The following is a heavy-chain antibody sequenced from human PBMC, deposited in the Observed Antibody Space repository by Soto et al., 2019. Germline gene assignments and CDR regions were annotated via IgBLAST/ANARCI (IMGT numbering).Heavy chain of an antibody. J-gene: IGHJ6*02. Sequence: QVQLKESGPGLVKPSETLALTCTVTGGSIGSYYWSWIRQSPGRGLEWIGGVYYSDGTNYNPSLKSRATMSMDKSNHQFSLRLRSVTAADTAVYYCARTESSSWSFFYYGMDVWGQGTTVTVSS. CDR2: VYYSDGT. V-gene: IGHV4-59*01. CDR1: GGSIGSYY. CDR3: ARTESSSWSFFYYGMDV. D-gene: IGHD6-13*01.